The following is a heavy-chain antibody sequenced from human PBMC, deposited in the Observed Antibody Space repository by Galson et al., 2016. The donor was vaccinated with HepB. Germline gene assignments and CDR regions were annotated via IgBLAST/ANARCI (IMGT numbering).Heavy chain of an antibody. V-gene: IGHV3-30*04. Sequence: LRLSCAASGFLFSSHAMHWVRQAPGKGLEWLALISYHGSVKYYADSVKGRFTISRDNSKNTMYVHMTGLRAEDTAVYYCAKSPATAGAYYFDSWGQGTLVTVSS. CDR1: GFLFSSHA. D-gene: IGHD6-13*01. CDR2: ISYHGSVK. CDR3: AKSPATAGAYYFDS. J-gene: IGHJ4*02.